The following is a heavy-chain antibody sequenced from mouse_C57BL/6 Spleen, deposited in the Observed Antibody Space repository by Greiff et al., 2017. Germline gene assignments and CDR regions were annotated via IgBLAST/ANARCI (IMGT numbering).Heavy chain of an antibody. Sequence: QVQLQQPGAELVKPGASVKLSCKASGYTFTSYWMQWVKQRPGQGLEWIGEIDPSDSYTNYNQKFKGKATLTVDTSSSTAYMQLSSLTSEDSAVYYCARGETYYCDYWGQGTTLTVSS. CDR3: ARGETYYCDY. V-gene: IGHV1-50*01. CDR2: IDPSDSYT. CDR1: GYTFTSYW. J-gene: IGHJ2*01.